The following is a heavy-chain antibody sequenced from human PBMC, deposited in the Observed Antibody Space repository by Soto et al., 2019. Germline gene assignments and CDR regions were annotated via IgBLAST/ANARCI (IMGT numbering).Heavy chain of an antibody. CDR2: IFYSGST. CDR1: GGSISTSRSY. V-gene: IGHV4-39*01. CDR3: ARQPTTGDTDLWFDP. J-gene: IGHJ5*02. D-gene: IGHD2-21*01. Sequence: QLQLLESGPGLVKASETLSLTCNVSGGSISTSRSYWAWIRQPPGKGLEWLANIFYSGSTYYNPSLGSRVPVSVDTSKNEFSLKLRSVTAADTAVYYCARQPTTGDTDLWFDPWGQGTLVTVSS.